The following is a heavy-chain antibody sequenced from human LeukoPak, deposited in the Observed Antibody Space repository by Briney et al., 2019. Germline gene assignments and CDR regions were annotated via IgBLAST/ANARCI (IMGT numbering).Heavy chain of an antibody. CDR3: AINIFWSGYYYY. V-gene: IGHV4-38-2*01. CDR2: IYHSGST. D-gene: IGHD3-3*01. CDR1: GYSISSGYY. J-gene: IGHJ4*02. Sequence: SETLSLTCAVSGYSISSGYYWGWLRQPPGKGLEWIGSIYHSGSTYYNPSLKSRVTISVDTSKNQFSLKLSSVTAADTAVYYCAINIFWSGYYYYWGQGTLVTVSS.